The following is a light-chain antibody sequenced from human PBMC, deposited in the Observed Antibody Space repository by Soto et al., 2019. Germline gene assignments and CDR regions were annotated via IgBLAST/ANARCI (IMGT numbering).Light chain of an antibody. CDR3: QQYGDLPWT. J-gene: IGKJ1*01. CDR2: GAS. V-gene: IGKV3-15*01. CDR1: QSVTSD. Sequence: EIVMTQSPATLSVSPGERATLSCRASQSVTSDLAWYLQKPGQAPRLLIHGASTRATGIPARFSGSGSGTEFTLTINRLEPEDFAVYYCQQYGDLPWTFGQGDQGGYQ.